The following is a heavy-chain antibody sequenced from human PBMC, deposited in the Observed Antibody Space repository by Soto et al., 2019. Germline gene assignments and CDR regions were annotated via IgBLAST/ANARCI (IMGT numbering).Heavy chain of an antibody. D-gene: IGHD3-3*01. Sequence: AGRLLRLSYAASGCKFRSYAMRCIRQATGKGLEWVSAISGSGGSTYYADSVKGRFTISRDNSKNTLYLQMNSLRAEDTAVYYCLTIFGVHPQQDFDYWGQGTLVTVSS. CDR2: ISGSGGST. CDR3: LTIFGVHPQQDFDY. J-gene: IGHJ4*02. V-gene: IGHV3-23*01. CDR1: GCKFRSYA.